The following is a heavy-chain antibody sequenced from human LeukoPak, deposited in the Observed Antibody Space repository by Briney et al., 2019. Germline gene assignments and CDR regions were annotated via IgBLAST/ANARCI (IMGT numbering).Heavy chain of an antibody. D-gene: IGHD4-23*01. V-gene: IGHV1-2*02. CDR3: ARDLPGHYGGPRSWFDH. CDR1: GYTFTGYY. J-gene: IGHJ5*02. Sequence: ASVKVSCKASGYTFTGYYMHWVRQAPGQGLEWMGWINPNSGGTNYAQKFQGRVTMTRDTSISTAYMELSRLRSDDTAVYYCARDLPGHYGGPRSWFDHWGQGTLVTVSS. CDR2: INPNSGGT.